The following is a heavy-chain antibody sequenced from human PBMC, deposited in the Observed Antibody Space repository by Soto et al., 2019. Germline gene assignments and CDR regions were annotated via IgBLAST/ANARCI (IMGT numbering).Heavy chain of an antibody. Sequence: ASVKVSRKVSGYTLTELSMHWVRQAPGKGLEWMGGFDPEDGETIYAQKFQGRVTMTEDTSTDTAYMELSSLRSEDTAVYYCATGSGSYYMSWFDPWGQGTLVTVSS. D-gene: IGHD1-26*01. CDR2: FDPEDGET. V-gene: IGHV1-24*01. CDR3: ATGSGSYYMSWFDP. CDR1: GYTLTELS. J-gene: IGHJ5*02.